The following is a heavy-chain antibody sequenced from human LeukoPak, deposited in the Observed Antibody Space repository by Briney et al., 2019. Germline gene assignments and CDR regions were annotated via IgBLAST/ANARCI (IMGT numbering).Heavy chain of an antibody. V-gene: IGHV5-51*01. CDR1: GYSFTGYW. CDR2: IYPDNSNT. J-gene: IGHJ4*02. D-gene: IGHD3-9*01. CDR3: ARRGYDILTGFLEVDY. Sequence: GESLKISCKGSGYSFTGYWIGWVRQMPGKGLEWMGIIYPDNSNTRYSPSFQGQVTISADKSINAAYLHWSSLRASDTAMYYCARRGYDILTGFLEVDYWGQGTLVTVSS.